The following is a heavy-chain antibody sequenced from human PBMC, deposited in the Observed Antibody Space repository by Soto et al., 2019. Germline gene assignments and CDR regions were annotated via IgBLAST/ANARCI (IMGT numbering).Heavy chain of an antibody. CDR3: ARTVRRVAGRTGFDY. D-gene: IGHD6-19*01. CDR1: GGSISSSSYY. Sequence: SETLSLTCTVSGGSISSSSYYWGWIRQPPGKGLEWIGSIYYSGSTYYNPSLKSRVTISVDTSKNQFSLKLSSVTAADTAVYYCARTVRRVAGRTGFDYWGQGTLVTVSS. V-gene: IGHV4-39*01. J-gene: IGHJ4*02. CDR2: IYYSGST.